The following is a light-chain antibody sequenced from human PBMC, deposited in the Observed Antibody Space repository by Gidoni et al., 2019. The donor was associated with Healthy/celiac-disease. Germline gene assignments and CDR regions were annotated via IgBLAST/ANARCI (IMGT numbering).Light chain of an antibody. J-gene: IGKJ2*03. CDR2: GAS. CDR1: QSVRSH. V-gene: IGKV3-15*01. CDR3: QQYNNWPYS. Sequence: EIVLPESPATLSVFTGERATLSCRASQSVRSHLAWYQQKPGQAPRLLIYGASTRATGIPARFSGSGSGTEFTLTISSLQSEDFAVYYCQQYNNWPYSFGQGTKLEIK.